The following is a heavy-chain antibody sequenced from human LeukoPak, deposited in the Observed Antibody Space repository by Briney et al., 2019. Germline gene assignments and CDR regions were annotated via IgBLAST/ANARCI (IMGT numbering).Heavy chain of an antibody. CDR3: ARGQPVAGWFTDENWFDP. J-gene: IGHJ5*02. D-gene: IGHD6-19*01. Sequence: PSETLSLTCAVYGGSFSGYYWSWIRQPPGKGLEWIGEINHSGSTNYNPSLKSRVTISVDTSKNQFSLKLSSVTAADTAVYYCARGQPVAGWFTDENWFDPWGQGTLVTVSS. V-gene: IGHV4-34*01. CDR2: INHSGST. CDR1: GGSFSGYY.